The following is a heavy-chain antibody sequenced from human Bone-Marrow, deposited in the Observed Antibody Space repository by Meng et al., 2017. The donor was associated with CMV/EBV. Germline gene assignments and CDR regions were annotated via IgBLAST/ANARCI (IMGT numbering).Heavy chain of an antibody. CDR2: IIPIFGTA. V-gene: IGHV1-69*05. Sequence: SVKVSCKASADTFSSYAITWVRQAPGQGLEWMGWIIPIFGTANYEQKFQGRVTITTDESTSTAYMELSSLRSEDTAVYYCARAFSGYDGINDGHYYGMDVWGQGTTVTVSS. CDR1: ADTFSSYA. J-gene: IGHJ6*02. CDR3: ARAFSGYDGINDGHYYGMDV. D-gene: IGHD5-12*01.